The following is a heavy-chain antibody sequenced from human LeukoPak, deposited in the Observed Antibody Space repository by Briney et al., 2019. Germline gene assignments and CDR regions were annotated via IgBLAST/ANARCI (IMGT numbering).Heavy chain of an antibody. CDR3: ARPHIVGARDAFDI. Sequence: SETLSLTCTVSGGSISSSSYYWGWIRQPPGKGLEWIGSIYYSGSTYYDPSLKSRVTISVDTSKNQFSLKLSSVTAADTAVYYCARPHIVGARDAFDIWGQGTMVTVSS. V-gene: IGHV4-39*01. CDR2: IYYSGST. D-gene: IGHD1-26*01. CDR1: GGSISSSSYY. J-gene: IGHJ3*02.